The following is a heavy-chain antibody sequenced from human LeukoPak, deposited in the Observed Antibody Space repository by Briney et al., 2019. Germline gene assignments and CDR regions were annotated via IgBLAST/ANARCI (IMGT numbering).Heavy chain of an antibody. Sequence: ASVKVSCKASGYTFTSYGISWVRQAPGQGLEWMGWISAYNGNTNYAQKLQGRVTMTTDTSTSTAYMELRSLRSDDTAVYYCARGQYLPLRGKWEPQYAPSTHKGPFDYWGQGTLVTVSS. V-gene: IGHV1-18*01. CDR1: GYTFTSYG. D-gene: IGHD1-26*01. CDR2: ISAYNGNT. CDR3: ARGQYLPLRGKWEPQYAPSTHKGPFDY. J-gene: IGHJ4*02.